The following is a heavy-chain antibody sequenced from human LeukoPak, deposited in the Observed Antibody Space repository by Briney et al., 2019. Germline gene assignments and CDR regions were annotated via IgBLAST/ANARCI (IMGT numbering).Heavy chain of an antibody. V-gene: IGHV4-39*07. CDR3: ARDNMGQAYYYDHPAFDI. CDR2: IYYSGST. CDR1: GGSISSSSYY. Sequence: PSETLSLTCTVSGGSISSSSYYWGWIRQPPGKGLEWIGSIYYSGSTYYNPSLKSRVTISVDTSKNQFSLKLSSVTAADTAVYYCARDNMGQAYYYDHPAFDIWGQGTMVTVSS. J-gene: IGHJ3*02. D-gene: IGHD3-22*01.